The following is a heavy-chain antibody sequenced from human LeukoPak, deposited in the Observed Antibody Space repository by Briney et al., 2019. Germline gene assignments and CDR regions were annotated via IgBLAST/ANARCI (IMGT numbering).Heavy chain of an antibody. J-gene: IGHJ4*02. D-gene: IGHD4-23*01. V-gene: IGHV3-30*18. Sequence: HPGGSLRLSCAASGFTFSSYGMHWVRQAPGKGLEWVAVISYDGSNKYYADSVKGRFTISRDNSKNTLYLQMNSLRAEDTAVYYCAKDRSGGTFDYWGQGTLVTVSS. CDR3: AKDRSGGTFDY. CDR1: GFTFSSYG. CDR2: ISYDGSNK.